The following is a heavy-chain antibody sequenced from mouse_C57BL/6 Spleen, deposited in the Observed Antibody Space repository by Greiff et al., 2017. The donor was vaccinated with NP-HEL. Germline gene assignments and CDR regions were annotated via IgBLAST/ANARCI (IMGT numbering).Heavy chain of an antibody. CDR2: INPSNGGT. D-gene: IGHD2-4*01. Sequence: QVQLQQPGTELVKPGASVKLSCKASGYTFTSYWMHWVKQRPGQGLEWIGKINPSNGGTNYNEKFKSKATLTVDKSTSTAYMQLSSLTSEDSAVYYCARSGGYYDYVDYWGQGTTLTVSS. J-gene: IGHJ2*01. CDR1: GYTFTSYW. CDR3: ARSGGYYDYVDY. V-gene: IGHV1-53*01.